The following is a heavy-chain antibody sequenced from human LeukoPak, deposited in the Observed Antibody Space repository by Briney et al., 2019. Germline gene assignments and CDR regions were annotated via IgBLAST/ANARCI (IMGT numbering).Heavy chain of an antibody. D-gene: IGHD3-22*01. Sequence: ASVKVSCKASGGTFSSYAISWVRQAPGQGLEWMGWMNPNSGNTAYAQKFQGRATITRNTSISTAYMELSSLRSEDTAIYYCAREDYYDSGSSDYWGQGTLVTVSS. V-gene: IGHV1-8*03. CDR1: GGTFSSYA. CDR2: MNPNSGNT. CDR3: AREDYYDSGSSDY. J-gene: IGHJ4*02.